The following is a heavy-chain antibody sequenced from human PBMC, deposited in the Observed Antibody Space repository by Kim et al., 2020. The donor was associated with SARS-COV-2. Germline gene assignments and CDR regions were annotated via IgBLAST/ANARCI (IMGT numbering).Heavy chain of an antibody. CDR2: VHYKWSA. CDR1: GVSISNNNYY. CDR3: ARHSANDLKRDGFDM. D-gene: IGHD5-12*01. J-gene: IGHJ3*02. V-gene: IGHV4-39*01. Sequence: SETLSLTCAVSGVSISNNNYYWGWIRQPPGKGLEWIGSVHYKWSAYYNPSIISRVTISIDASNNQFSLRVYSMTAADTAIYYCARHSANDLKRDGFDMWGQGTMVTVAS.